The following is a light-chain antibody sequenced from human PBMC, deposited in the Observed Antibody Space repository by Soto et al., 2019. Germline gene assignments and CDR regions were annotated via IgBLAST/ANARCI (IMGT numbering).Light chain of an antibody. V-gene: IGKV4-1*01. CDR1: QSVLYSSNNNNY. CDR3: KQYYSNPGT. J-gene: IGKJ1*01. CDR2: WAY. Sequence: EIVMTQSPDSLAVSLGERATINCKSSQSVLYSSNNNNYLAWYQQKPGQPHKLLIYWAYTRESGVHDRFRGSGSGTDFTLTIRSLQAEDVAVYYCKQYYSNPGTFGQGTKVDI.